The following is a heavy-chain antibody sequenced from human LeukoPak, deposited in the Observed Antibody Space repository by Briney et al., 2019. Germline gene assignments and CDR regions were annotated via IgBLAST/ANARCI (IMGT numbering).Heavy chain of an antibody. D-gene: IGHD3-22*01. CDR1: GFTFSSYE. CDR3: AGDYYDSSGYPPFFDY. V-gene: IGHV3-48*03. CDR2: ISRSGSTI. J-gene: IGHJ4*02. Sequence: PGGSLRLSCAASGFTFSSYEMNWVRQAPGKGLEWVSYISRSGSTIYYADSVKGRFTISRDNAKNSLYLQMNSLRAEDTAVYYCAGDYYDSSGYPPFFDYWGQGTLVTVSS.